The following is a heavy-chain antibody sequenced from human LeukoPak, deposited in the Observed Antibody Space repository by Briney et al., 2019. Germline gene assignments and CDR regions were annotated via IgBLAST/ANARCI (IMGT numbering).Heavy chain of an antibody. CDR2: IKQDGSEK. D-gene: IGHD3-3*01. J-gene: IGHJ5*02. V-gene: IGHV3-7*04. CDR3: ARGITIFGVAANWFDP. CDR1: GFTFSSYW. Sequence: PGGSLRLSCAASGFTFSSYWMSWVRQAPGKGLEWVANIKQDGSEKYYVDSVKGRFTISRDNAKNSLYLQMNSLRAEDTAVYYRARGITIFGVAANWFDPWGQGTLVTVSS.